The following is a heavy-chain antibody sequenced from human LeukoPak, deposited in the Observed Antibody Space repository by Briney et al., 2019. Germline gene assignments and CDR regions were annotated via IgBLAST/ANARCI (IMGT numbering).Heavy chain of an antibody. CDR2: IYSGGST. CDR3: ARYFYNRSGYPYYFDY. Sequence: GRSLRLSCAASGFIVSTNYMSWVRQAPGKGLEWVSVIYSGGSTYYADSVKGRFTISRDNSKNTLYLQMNNLRAEDTAVYYCARYFYNRSGYPYYFDYWGQGTLVTVSS. D-gene: IGHD3-22*01. CDR1: GFIVSTNY. J-gene: IGHJ4*02. V-gene: IGHV3-53*01.